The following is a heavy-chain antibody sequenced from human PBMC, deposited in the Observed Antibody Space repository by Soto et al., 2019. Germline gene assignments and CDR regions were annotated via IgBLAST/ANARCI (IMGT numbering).Heavy chain of an antibody. CDR3: ARDQARYSSSWYEDYYYYCMDV. D-gene: IGHD6-13*01. Sequence: PSETLSLTCAVSGYSISSGYYWGWIRQPPGKGLEWIGGIYNSGSAYYNPSLKSRVTISVDTSKNQFSLKLSSGTAADTAVYYCARDQARYSSSWYEDYYYYCMDVCGQGTTVS. CDR2: IYNSGSA. V-gene: IGHV4-38-2*02. CDR1: GYSISSGYY. J-gene: IGHJ6*02.